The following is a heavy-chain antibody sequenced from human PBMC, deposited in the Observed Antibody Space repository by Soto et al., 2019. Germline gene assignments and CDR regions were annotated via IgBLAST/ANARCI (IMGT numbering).Heavy chain of an antibody. D-gene: IGHD6-19*01. CDR1: GGSISSYY. CDR3: ASTGYSSGWYPGGSGMDV. V-gene: IGHV4-59*01. J-gene: IGHJ6*02. CDR2: IYYSGST. Sequence: QVQLQESGPGLVKPSETLSLTCTVSGGSISSYYWSWIRQPPGKGLEWIGYIYYSGSTNYNPSLKSRVTISVDTSKNQFSLKLSSVTAADTAVYYCASTGYSSGWYPGGSGMDVWGQGTTVTVSS.